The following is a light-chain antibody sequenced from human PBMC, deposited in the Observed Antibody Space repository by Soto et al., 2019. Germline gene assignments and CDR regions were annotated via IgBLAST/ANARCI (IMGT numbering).Light chain of an antibody. J-gene: IGLJ3*02. CDR1: TGAVTSGHY. CDR3: LLSYSNSRRV. V-gene: IGLV7-46*01. CDR2: ETS. Sequence: QAVVTQEPSLTVCPGGTVTLTCGSSTGAVTSGHYPYWFQQKPGQAPRTLIFETSNKHSWTPARFSGSLLGGKAALTLSGAQPEDEAEYYCLLSYSNSRRVFGGGTKLTVL.